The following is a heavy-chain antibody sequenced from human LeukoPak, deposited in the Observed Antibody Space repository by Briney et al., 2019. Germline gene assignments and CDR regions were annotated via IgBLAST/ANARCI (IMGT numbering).Heavy chain of an antibody. D-gene: IGHD6-13*01. Sequence: PSETLSLTCAVSGGSISSGGYSWSWIRQPPGKGLEWIGYIYYSGSTNYNPSLKSRVTISVDTSKNQFSLKLSSVTAADTAVYYCARHERYSSSWYFDYWGQGTLVTVSS. CDR1: GGSISSGGYS. V-gene: IGHV4-61*08. CDR3: ARHERYSSSWYFDY. J-gene: IGHJ4*02. CDR2: IYYSGST.